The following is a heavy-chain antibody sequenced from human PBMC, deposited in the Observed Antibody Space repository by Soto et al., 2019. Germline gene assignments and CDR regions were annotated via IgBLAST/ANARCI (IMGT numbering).Heavy chain of an antibody. CDR3: ARDSFGAAAGGHNWFDP. V-gene: IGHV4-31*03. CDR1: GGSISSGGYY. Sequence: QVQLQESGPGLVKPSQTLSLTCTVSGGSISSGGYYWSWIRQHPGKGLEWIGYIYYSGSTYYNPSLKSRVTISVDTSKNQFSLKLSSVTAADTAVYYCARDSFGAAAGGHNWFDPWGQGTLVTVSS. D-gene: IGHD6-13*01. J-gene: IGHJ5*02. CDR2: IYYSGST.